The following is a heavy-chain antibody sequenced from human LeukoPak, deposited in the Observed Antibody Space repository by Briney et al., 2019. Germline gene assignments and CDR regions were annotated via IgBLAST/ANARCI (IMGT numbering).Heavy chain of an antibody. CDR1: AFTVSSNY. Sequence: PGGSLRLSCAASAFTVSSNYMSWVRQAPGKGLEWVSVIYSGGSTYYADSVKGRFTISRDNSKNTLYLQMNSLRAEDTAVYYCARDALTIVRGVRYYYYGMDVWGQGTTVTVSS. CDR2: IYSGGST. D-gene: IGHD3-10*01. J-gene: IGHJ6*02. V-gene: IGHV3-53*01. CDR3: ARDALTIVRGVRYYYYGMDV.